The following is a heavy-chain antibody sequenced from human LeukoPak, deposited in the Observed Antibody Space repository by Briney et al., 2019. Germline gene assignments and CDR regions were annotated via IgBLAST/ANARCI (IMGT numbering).Heavy chain of an antibody. CDR2: ISGSGDST. CDR1: GFTFSSYA. V-gene: IGHV3-23*01. J-gene: IGHJ4*02. D-gene: IGHD4-17*01. Sequence: GGSLRLSCAASGFTFSSYAVSWVRQAPGKGLEWVSTISGSGDSTYYADSVKGRFTISRDNSKNTLYLQMSSLRAEDTAVYYCAKGLTVTTPYYFDYWGQGTLVTVSS. CDR3: AKGLTVTTPYYFDY.